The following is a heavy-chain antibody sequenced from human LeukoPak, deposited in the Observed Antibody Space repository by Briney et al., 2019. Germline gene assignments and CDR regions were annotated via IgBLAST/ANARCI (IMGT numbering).Heavy chain of an antibody. CDR2: IGSSDSTT. J-gene: IGHJ6*03. Sequence: GGSLRLSCAASGFTLSSYEMNWVRQAPGKGLEWPSYIGSSDSTTHYADSVKGRFTISRDNAKNSLYLQMNSLRVEDTAVYYCARDGTPNYGSGWVYMDVWGEGTTVTISS. CDR1: GFTLSSYE. D-gene: IGHD6-25*01. CDR3: ARDGTPNYGSGWVYMDV. V-gene: IGHV3-48*03.